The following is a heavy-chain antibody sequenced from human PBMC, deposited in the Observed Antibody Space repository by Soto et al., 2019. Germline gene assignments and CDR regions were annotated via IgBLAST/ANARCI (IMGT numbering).Heavy chain of an antibody. V-gene: IGHV3-30-3*01. J-gene: IGHJ4*02. D-gene: IGHD3-16*02. CDR1: GFTFSSYA. Sequence: QVQLVESGGGVVQPGRSLRLSCTASGFTFSSYAMHWVRQAPGRGLEWVATISYDGNNKYYADSVKGRFTISRDNSKNTVYLQMNSLRAEDTAVSYCARERLRLGELSLIGYFDYWGQGTLVTVSS. CDR2: ISYDGNNK. CDR3: ARERLRLGELSLIGYFDY.